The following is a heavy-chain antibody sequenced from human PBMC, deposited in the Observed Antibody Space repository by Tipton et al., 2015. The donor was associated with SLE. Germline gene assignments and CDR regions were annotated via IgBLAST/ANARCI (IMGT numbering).Heavy chain of an antibody. CDR1: NGSISSNNYY. CDR2: IYYSGSS. D-gene: IGHD5-24*01. J-gene: IGHJ4*02. Sequence: GLVKPSETLSLTCTVSNGSISSNNYYWGWIRQSPGKGLEWIGSIYYSGSSYYNPSLKSRVTISVDTSENQFSLRLRSVSAADTAVYYCARGRDGYIYWGQGALVTVSP. V-gene: IGHV4-39*07. CDR3: ARGRDGYIY.